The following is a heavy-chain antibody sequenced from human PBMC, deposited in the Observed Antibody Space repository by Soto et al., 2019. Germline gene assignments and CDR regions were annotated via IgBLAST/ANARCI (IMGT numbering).Heavy chain of an antibody. CDR2: INPSGGST. V-gene: IGHV1-46*01. D-gene: IGHD2-21*02. CDR3: AGDVAYCGGDCYSRGFFDY. Sequence: GASVKVSCKASGYTFTSYYMHWVRQAPGQGLEWMGIINPSGGSTSYAQKFQGRVTMTRDTSTSTVYMELSSLRSEDTAVYYCAGDVAYCGGDCYSRGFFDYWGQGTLVTVSS. CDR1: GYTFTSYY. J-gene: IGHJ4*02.